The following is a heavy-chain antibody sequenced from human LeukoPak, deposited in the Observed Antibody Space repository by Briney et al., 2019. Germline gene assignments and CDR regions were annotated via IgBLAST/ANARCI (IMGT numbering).Heavy chain of an antibody. D-gene: IGHD3-16*01. CDR3: ARRGRRITFAKLNYFDY. CDR2: IYHSGYT. V-gene: IGHV4-38-2*02. J-gene: IGHJ4*02. CDR1: GYSISSGYY. Sequence: SETLSLTCTVSGYSISSGYYWGWIRQPPGKGLEWIGTIYHSGYTYYNPSLKSRVTISVDTSKNHFSLMLISVTAADTAVYYCARRGRRITFAKLNYFDYWGQGTLVTVSS.